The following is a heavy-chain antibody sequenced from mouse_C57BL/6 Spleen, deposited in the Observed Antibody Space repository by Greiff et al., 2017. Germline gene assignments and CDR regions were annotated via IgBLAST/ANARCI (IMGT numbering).Heavy chain of an antibody. J-gene: IGHJ2*01. V-gene: IGHV2-4*01. Sequence: QVQLQQSGPGLVQPSQSLSITCTVSGFSLPSYGVHWFRQPPGKGLEWLGVIWSGGSTDYNAAFISRLSISKDNSKSQVFFKINSLQADDTAIYYCAKTHGYGYFDYWGQGTTLTVSS. CDR2: IWSGGST. D-gene: IGHD2-2*01. CDR1: GFSLPSYG. CDR3: AKTHGYGYFDY.